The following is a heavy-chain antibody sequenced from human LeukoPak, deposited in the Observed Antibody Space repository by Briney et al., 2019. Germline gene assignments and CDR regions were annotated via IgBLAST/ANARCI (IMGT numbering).Heavy chain of an antibody. V-gene: IGHV3-23*01. J-gene: IGHJ6*02. Sequence: GGSLRLSCAASGFTFSSYAMSWVHQAPGKGLEWVSVVTGSGGNTYYADSVKGRFTISRDNSESTLSLQMNSLRAEDTAVYYCAKEYSGSRDYFYGMDVWGQGTTVTVSS. D-gene: IGHD6-6*01. CDR1: GFTFSSYA. CDR3: AKEYSGSRDYFYGMDV. CDR2: VTGSGGNT.